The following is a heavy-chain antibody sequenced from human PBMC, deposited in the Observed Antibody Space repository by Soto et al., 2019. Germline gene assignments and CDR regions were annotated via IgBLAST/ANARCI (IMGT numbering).Heavy chain of an antibody. J-gene: IGHJ4*02. D-gene: IGHD2-15*01. CDR2: ISASGSNT. CDR1: GFTFRSYA. CDR3: AKGFYIGAFQYYFDF. V-gene: IGHV3-23*01. Sequence: EVQLLESGGGLVQPGGSLRLSCAASGFTFRSYAMTWVRQAPGKGLEWVSAISASGSNTYYADSVQGHFTISRDNSKSTLFLHINGLRAEDTAVYFCAKGFYIGAFQYYFDFWGQGALVTVSS.